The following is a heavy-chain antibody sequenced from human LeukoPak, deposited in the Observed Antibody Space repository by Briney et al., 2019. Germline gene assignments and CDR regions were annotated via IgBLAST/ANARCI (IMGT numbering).Heavy chain of an antibody. CDR1: GDSISPYY. J-gene: IGHJ4*02. V-gene: IGHV4-4*07. D-gene: IGHD6-19*01. CDR2: VSAGGTT. CDR3: SRGGGQWLIPDFDY. Sequence: SSETLSLTCTVSGDSISPYYWSWIRQSAEKGLQWIGRVSAGGTTDYNPSLKSRVTMSVDTSKTQFSLKMTSVTAADTAVYYCSRGGGQWLIPDFDYWGQGLLVIASS.